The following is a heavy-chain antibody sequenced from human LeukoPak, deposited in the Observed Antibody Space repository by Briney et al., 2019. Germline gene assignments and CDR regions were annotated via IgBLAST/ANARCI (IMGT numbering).Heavy chain of an antibody. J-gene: IGHJ3*02. CDR1: GFTFSSYG. Sequence: GGSLRLSCAASGFTFSSYGMHWVRQAAGKGLEWVAIISYDGSNKYYADSVQGRFTISRDNSKNTLYLQMNSLRAEDTAVYYCAKHYDTHAFDIWGQGTLVTVSS. CDR3: AKHYDTHAFDI. D-gene: IGHD3-22*01. CDR2: ISYDGSNK. V-gene: IGHV3-30*18.